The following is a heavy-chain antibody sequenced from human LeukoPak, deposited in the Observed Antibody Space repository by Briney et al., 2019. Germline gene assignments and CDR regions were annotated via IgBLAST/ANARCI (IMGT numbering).Heavy chain of an antibody. D-gene: IGHD6-6*01. J-gene: IGHJ2*01. CDR1: GGSISSYY. CDR3: ARPPPPRHEGYFDL. V-gene: IGHV4-59*01. Sequence: SETLSLTCTVSGGSISSYYWSWVRQPPGKGLEWIGYIYYNGSTNYNPSLKSRVTISVDTSKNQFSLKLSSVTAADTAVYYCARPPPPRHEGYFDLWGRGTLVTVSS. CDR2: IYYNGST.